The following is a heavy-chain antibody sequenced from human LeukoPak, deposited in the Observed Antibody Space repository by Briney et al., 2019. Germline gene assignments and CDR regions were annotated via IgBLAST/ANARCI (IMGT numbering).Heavy chain of an antibody. D-gene: IGHD3-10*01. V-gene: IGHV3-7*01. Sequence: GGSLRLSCAASGFTFSSYWMSWVRQAPGKGLEWVANIKQDGSEKYYVDSVKGRFTISRDNAKNSLYLQMNSLRAEDTAVYYCATTDFYGSGSYYGDYWGQGTLVTVSS. CDR3: ATTDFYGSGSYYGDY. CDR2: IKQDGSEK. CDR1: GFTFSSYW. J-gene: IGHJ4*02.